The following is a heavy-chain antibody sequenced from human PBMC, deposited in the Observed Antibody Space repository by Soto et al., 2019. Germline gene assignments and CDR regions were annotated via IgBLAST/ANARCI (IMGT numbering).Heavy chain of an antibody. Sequence: GGTLRLSWAASGCTFRSDNKSWVRQVPGYWLEWVSTISDSADSAYYADSVKGRFTISRHNSKHTLYLQMNSLRAEDTAVYYCARPYGGKIGDALDLWGQGPTVIASS. CDR1: GCTFRSDN. CDR3: ARPYGGKIGDALDL. CDR2: ISDSADSA. V-gene: IGHV3-23*01. J-gene: IGHJ3*01. D-gene: IGHD2-15*01.